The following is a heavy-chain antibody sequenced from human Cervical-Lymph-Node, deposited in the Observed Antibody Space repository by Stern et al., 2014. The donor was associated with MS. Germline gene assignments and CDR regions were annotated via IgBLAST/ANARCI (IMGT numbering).Heavy chain of an antibody. D-gene: IGHD6-6*01. Sequence: VQLVESGAEVKKPGSSVKVSCKASGGTFSSYAISWVRQAPGQGLEWMGGIIPIFGTANYAQKFQGRVTITADESTSTAYMELSSLRSEDTAVYYCSANEEPARPLDYWGQGTLVTVSS. CDR2: IIPIFGTA. J-gene: IGHJ4*02. V-gene: IGHV1-69*01. CDR1: GGTFSSYA. CDR3: SANEEPARPLDY.